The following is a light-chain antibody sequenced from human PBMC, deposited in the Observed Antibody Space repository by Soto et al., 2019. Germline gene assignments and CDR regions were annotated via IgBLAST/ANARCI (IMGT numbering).Light chain of an antibody. Sequence: DIQMTQSPSSLSASVGDRGTMTCRSSEAISTWLAWYQQKPEKAPKSLIYGASNLQSGVPSRFSGSGFGTDFTLTISSLQPEDFATYYCQQYNSYPITFGQGTRLEI. CDR1: EAISTW. V-gene: IGKV1D-16*01. CDR3: QQYNSYPIT. CDR2: GAS. J-gene: IGKJ5*01.